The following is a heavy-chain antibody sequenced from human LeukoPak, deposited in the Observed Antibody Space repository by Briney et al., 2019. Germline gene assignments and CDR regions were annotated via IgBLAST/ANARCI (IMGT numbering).Heavy chain of an antibody. Sequence: GGSLRLSCAASGFTFSDYDMHWVRQAAGKSLEWVSGIGIVGDTHYPGAVKGRFTISRDNSKNTLYLQMNSLRAEDTAVYYCARGMARVTYYYDSRLDYWGQGTLVTVSS. V-gene: IGHV3-13*01. CDR2: IGIVGDT. J-gene: IGHJ4*02. D-gene: IGHD3-22*01. CDR1: GFTFSDYD. CDR3: ARGMARVTYYYDSRLDY.